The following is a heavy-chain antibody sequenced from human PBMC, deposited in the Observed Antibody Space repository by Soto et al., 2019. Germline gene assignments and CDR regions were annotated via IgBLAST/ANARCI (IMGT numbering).Heavy chain of an antibody. J-gene: IGHJ4*02. V-gene: IGHV1-18*04. CDR3: ARVFQWLVHLDY. Sequence: ASVKVSSKASGYTITSYCISWVRQAPGQGLEWMGWISAYNGNTNYAQKLQGRVTMTTDTSTSTAYMELRSLRSDDTAVYYCARVFQWLVHLDYWGQGTLVTVSS. CDR2: ISAYNGNT. CDR1: GYTITSYC. D-gene: IGHD6-19*01.